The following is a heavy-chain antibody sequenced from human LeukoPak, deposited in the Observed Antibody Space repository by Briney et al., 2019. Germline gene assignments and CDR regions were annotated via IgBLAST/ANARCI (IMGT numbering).Heavy chain of an antibody. J-gene: IGHJ4*02. CDR1: GYSISSGYY. V-gene: IGHV4-38-2*01. D-gene: IGHD3-3*01. CDR2: IYHSGST. CDR3: ARRIFGVVANYFDY. Sequence: SSETLSLTCAVSGYSISSGYYWGWIRQPPGKGLEWIGSIYHSGSTYYNPSLKSRVTISVDTSKNQFSLKLSSATAADTAVYYCARRIFGVVANYFDYWGQGTLVTVSS.